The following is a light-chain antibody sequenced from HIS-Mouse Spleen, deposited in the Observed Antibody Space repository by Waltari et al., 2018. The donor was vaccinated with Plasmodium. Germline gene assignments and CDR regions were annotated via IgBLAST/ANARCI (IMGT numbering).Light chain of an antibody. V-gene: IGKV1-9*01. CDR2: AAA. CDR1: QGISSY. Sequence: DIQLTQSPSFLSASVGDRVTITCRASQGISSYLAWYQQKPGKAPKLLIYAAATWQRGVPSRFSGSGSGTEFTLTISSLQPEDFATYYCQQLNSYPLTFGGGTKVEIK. J-gene: IGKJ4*01. CDR3: QQLNSYPLT.